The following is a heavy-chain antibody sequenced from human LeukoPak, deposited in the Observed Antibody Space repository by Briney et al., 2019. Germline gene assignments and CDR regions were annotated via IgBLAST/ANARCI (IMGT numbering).Heavy chain of an antibody. D-gene: IGHD1-7*01. V-gene: IGHV1-69*13. J-gene: IGHJ5*02. CDR3: ARDRLELRWFDP. Sequence: ASVKVSCKASGGTFSSYAISRVRQAPGQGLEWMGGIIPIFGTANYAQKFQGRVTITADESTSTAYMELSSLRSEDTAVYYCARDRLELRWFDPWGQGTLVTVSS. CDR2: IIPIFGTA. CDR1: GGTFSSYA.